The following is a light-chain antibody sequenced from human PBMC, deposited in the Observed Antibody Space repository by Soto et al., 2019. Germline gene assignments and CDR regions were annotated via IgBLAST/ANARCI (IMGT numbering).Light chain of an antibody. J-gene: IGLJ2*01. CDR3: NSYTSSTTLV. CDR2: EVN. Sequence: QSALTQPPSVSGSPGQSVTISCTGTSSDVGSYNRVSWYQQPPGTAPKLMIYEVNNRPSGVPDRFSGSKSGNTASLTISGLQAEDEADYYCNSYTSSTTLVFGGGTKLTVL. V-gene: IGLV2-18*02. CDR1: SSDVGSYNR.